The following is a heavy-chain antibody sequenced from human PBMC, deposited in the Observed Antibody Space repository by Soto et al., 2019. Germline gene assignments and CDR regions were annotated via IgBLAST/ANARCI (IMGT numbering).Heavy chain of an antibody. D-gene: IGHD3-3*01. V-gene: IGHV1-18*04. CDR2: FSAYNGNT. J-gene: IGHJ4*02. CDR1: GYTFTSYG. CDR3: ARDSTAFGVVIGGGAHFDY. Sequence: QVQLVQSGAEVKKPGASVKVSCRASGYTFTSYGISWVRQAPGQGLECMGWFSAYNGNTNYAQKRLGRVTMNTNTSSSPAYMELRRLRSDESAVYYCARDSTAFGVVIGGGAHFDYWGQGTLVTVSA.